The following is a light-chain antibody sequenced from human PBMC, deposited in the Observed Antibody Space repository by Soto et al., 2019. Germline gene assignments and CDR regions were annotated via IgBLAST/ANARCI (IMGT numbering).Light chain of an antibody. CDR3: SSSAGINIPYV. Sequence: QSALTQPPSASGSPGQSVIISCTGTSSDIGGYKYVSWYQQRPGRAPKLIISEVSKRPSGVPDRFSGSKSGNTASLTVSGLQAEDEADYYCSSSAGINIPYVFGTGTKLT. V-gene: IGLV2-8*01. CDR2: EVS. J-gene: IGLJ1*01. CDR1: SSDIGGYKY.